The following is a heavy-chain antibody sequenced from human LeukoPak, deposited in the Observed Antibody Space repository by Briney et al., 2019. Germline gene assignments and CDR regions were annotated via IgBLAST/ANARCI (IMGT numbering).Heavy chain of an antibody. CDR3: ARAFGLVTGYFDY. CDR1: GFSFSSYA. J-gene: IGHJ4*02. D-gene: IGHD3/OR15-3a*01. CDR2: ISYDGSNK. Sequence: PGTSLRLSCVASGFSFSSYAMHWVRQAPGKGLQWVSDISYDGSNKYYADSVKGRFTISRDNSKNTLYLQMNSLRAEDTAVYYCARAFGLVTGYFDYWGQGTLVTVSS. V-gene: IGHV3-30-3*01.